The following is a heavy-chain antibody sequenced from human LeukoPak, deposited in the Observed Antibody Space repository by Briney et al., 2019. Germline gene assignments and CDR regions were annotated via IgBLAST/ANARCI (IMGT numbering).Heavy chain of an antibody. CDR2: IYSGGST. CDR3: AREIYCSASSCTGGVFDI. V-gene: IGHV3-53*01. Sequence: GGSLRLDCAASGLSVSSNYMSWVRQAPGKGLEWVSVIYSGGSTYYADSVKGRFTISRDNSKNTLYLQMNSLRVEDTAVYYCAREIYCSASSCTGGVFDIWGQGTMVTVSS. J-gene: IGHJ3*02. D-gene: IGHD2-15*01. CDR1: GLSVSSNY.